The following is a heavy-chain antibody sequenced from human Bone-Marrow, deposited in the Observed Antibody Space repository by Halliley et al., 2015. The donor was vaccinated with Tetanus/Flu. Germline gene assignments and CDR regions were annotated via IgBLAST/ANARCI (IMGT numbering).Heavy chain of an antibody. V-gene: IGHV3-11*01. CDR2: ISGSGESI. J-gene: IGHJ5*02. Sequence: SLRLSCSVSGFIFSDYYMSWILHVPGVGLEWLSYISGSGESIYYADSVKGRFAISRDNAKNSVFLQMDGLRAEDTAIYYCARNFSKTSFIWFEPWGQGTPVTVSS. CDR1: GFIFSDYY. D-gene: IGHD2-2*01. CDR3: ARNFSKTSFIWFEP.